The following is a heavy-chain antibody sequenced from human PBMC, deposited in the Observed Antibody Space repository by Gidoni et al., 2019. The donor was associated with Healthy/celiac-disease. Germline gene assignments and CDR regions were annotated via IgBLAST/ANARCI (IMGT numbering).Heavy chain of an antibody. D-gene: IGHD2-21*02. CDR3: AHSPYSSGHVVTAIVY. J-gene: IGHJ4*02. CDR2: IYWNDDK. CDR1: GFSLSTSGVG. Sequence: QITLKESGPTLVKPTQTLTLTCTFSGFSLSTSGVGVGWIRQPPGKALEWLALIYWNDDKRYSPSLKSRLTITKDTSKNQVVLTMTNMDPVDTATYYCAHSPYSSGHVVTAIVYWGQGTLVTVSS. V-gene: IGHV2-5*01.